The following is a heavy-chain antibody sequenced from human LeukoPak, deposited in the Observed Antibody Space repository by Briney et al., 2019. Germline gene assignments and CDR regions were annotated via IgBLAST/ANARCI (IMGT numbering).Heavy chain of an antibody. CDR2: INHSGST. Sequence: PSETLSLTCAAYGGSFSGYYWSWIRQPPGKGLEWIGEINHSGSTNYNPSLKSRVTISVDTSKNQFSLKLSSVTAADTAVYYCARGGYDLDPWGQGTLVTVSS. CDR3: ARGGYDLDP. J-gene: IGHJ5*02. CDR1: GGSFSGYY. D-gene: IGHD2-2*01. V-gene: IGHV4-34*01.